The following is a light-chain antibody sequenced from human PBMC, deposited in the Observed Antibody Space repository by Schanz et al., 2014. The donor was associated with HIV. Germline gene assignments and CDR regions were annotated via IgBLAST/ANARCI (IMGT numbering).Light chain of an antibody. CDR3: LQHNNWPWT. CDR1: QSVSSN. J-gene: IGKJ1*01. Sequence: EIVMTQSPATLYVSPGERATLSCRASQSVSSNLAWYQQKPGQAPRLLIYSASRRANGIPARFSGSGSGTEFTLTISSLQSEDFAVYYCLQHNNWPWTFGQGTKVEIK. V-gene: IGKV3D-15*01. CDR2: SAS.